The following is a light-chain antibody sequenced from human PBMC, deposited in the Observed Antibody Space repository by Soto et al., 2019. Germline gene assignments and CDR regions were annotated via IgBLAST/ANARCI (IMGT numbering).Light chain of an antibody. CDR2: EVT. CDR1: SSDVGSFNL. CDR3: SSYAGNTRFVV. Sequence: QSALTQPASVSGSPGQSITISCTATSSDVGSFNLVSWYQQHPGKTPKLLIYEVTKRPSGVSDRFTASKSGNTASLTISGLLAEDEADYYCSSYAGNTRFVVFGGGTKVTVL. V-gene: IGLV2-23*02. J-gene: IGLJ2*01.